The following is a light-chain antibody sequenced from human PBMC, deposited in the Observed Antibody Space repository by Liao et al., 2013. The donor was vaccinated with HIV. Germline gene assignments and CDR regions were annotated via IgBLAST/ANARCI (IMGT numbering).Light chain of an antibody. CDR1: VIGTKS. Sequence: YMLAQPPSLSVAPGGTATMTCGGEVIGTKSVNWYRHKPGQAPVMVIYKDTKRPSGIPERFSGSNSGNTATLSISRVEAGDEADYYCQVWDSNSDHPYVFGTGTKVTVL. V-gene: IGLV3-21*01. J-gene: IGLJ1*01. CDR3: QVWDSNSDHPYV. CDR2: KDT.